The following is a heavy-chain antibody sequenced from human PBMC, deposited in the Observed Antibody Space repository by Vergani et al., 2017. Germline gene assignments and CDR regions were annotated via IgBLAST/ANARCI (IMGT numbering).Heavy chain of an antibody. CDR2: IDPSDSYT. Sequence: EVQLVQSGAEVKKPGESLRISCKGSGYRFTSYWISWVRQMPGKGLEWMVRIDPSDSYTNYSPSFQGHVTISADKSISTAYLQWSSLKASDTAMYYCARQGYCSGGSCYRQFDYWGQGTLVTVSS. J-gene: IGHJ4*02. D-gene: IGHD2-15*01. CDR1: GYRFTSYW. CDR3: ARQGYCSGGSCYRQFDY. V-gene: IGHV5-10-1*03.